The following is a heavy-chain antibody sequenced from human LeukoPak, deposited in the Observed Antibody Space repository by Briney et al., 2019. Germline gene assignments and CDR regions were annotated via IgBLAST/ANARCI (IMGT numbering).Heavy chain of an antibody. Sequence: PSETLSLTCTVSGGSITSYYWSWIRQPPGKGLEWIGYIYYSGSTNYNPSLKSRVTISVDTSKNQFSLELSSVTAADTAVYYCARDPSDYGGVLDAFDIWGQGTMVTVSS. CDR2: IYYSGST. CDR3: ARDPSDYGGVLDAFDI. V-gene: IGHV4-59*12. J-gene: IGHJ3*02. CDR1: GGSITSYY. D-gene: IGHD4-23*01.